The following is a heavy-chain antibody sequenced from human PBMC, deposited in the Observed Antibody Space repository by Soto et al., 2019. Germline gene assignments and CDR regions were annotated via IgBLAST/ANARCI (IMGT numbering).Heavy chain of an antibody. CDR2: ISYSGSNK. CDR3: AKITGELDI. V-gene: IGHV3-30*18. Sequence: QVQLVESGGGVVQPGRSLRLSCAASGFTFSSYDIHWVRQAPGKGLEWVAVISYSGSNKYYADSVKGRFAISRDNSKNTLYLQMNSLRAEDTAVYYCAKITGELDIWGQWTMVTVSS. CDR1: GFTFSSYD. D-gene: IGHD7-27*01. J-gene: IGHJ3*02.